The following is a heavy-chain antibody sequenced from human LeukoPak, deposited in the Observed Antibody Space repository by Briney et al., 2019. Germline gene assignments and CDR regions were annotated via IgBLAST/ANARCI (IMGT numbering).Heavy chain of an antibody. V-gene: IGHV3-30*02. D-gene: IGHD1-26*01. CDR3: AKDRRGGSYSWFDP. J-gene: IGHJ5*02. Sequence: GRSLRLSCAASGFTFSSYGMHWVRQAPGKGLEWVAFIRYDGSNKYYADSVKGRFTISRDNSQNTLYLQMNSLRAEDTAVYYCAKDRRGGSYSWFDPWGQGTLVTVSS. CDR1: GFTFSSYG. CDR2: IRYDGSNK.